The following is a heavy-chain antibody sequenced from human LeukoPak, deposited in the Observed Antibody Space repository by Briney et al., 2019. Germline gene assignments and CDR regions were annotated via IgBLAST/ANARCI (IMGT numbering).Heavy chain of an antibody. CDR2: IVVGSGNT. V-gene: IGHV1-58*01. J-gene: IGHJ4*02. D-gene: IGHD4-17*01. CDR3: AREMGIGTVTTLSYDY. Sequence: ASVKVSCKASGFTFTSSAVQWVRQARGQRLEWIGWIVVGSGNTNYAQKFQERVAITRDTSTNTVYMELSSLRSEDTAVYYCAREMGIGTVTTLSYDYWGQGTLVTVSS. CDR1: GFTFTSSA.